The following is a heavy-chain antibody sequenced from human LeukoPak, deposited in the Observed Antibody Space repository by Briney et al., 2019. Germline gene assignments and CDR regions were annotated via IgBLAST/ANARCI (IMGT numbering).Heavy chain of an antibody. CDR1: GYTFTSYG. CDR2: ISAYNGNT. Sequence: ASVKVSFKASGYTFTSYGIIWVRQAPGQGLEWMGWISAYNGNTNYAQKLQGRVTMTTDTSTSTAYMELRSLRSDDTAVYYCARYRIGCGGDCYSLVDYWGQGTLVTVSS. CDR3: ARYRIGCGGDCYSLVDY. J-gene: IGHJ4*02. D-gene: IGHD2-21*02. V-gene: IGHV1-18*01.